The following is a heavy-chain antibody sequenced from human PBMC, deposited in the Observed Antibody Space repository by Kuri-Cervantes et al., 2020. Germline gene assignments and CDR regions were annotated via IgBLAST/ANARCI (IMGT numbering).Heavy chain of an antibody. Sequence: GPLRLSCTVSGGSISSSSYYWGWIRQPPGKGLEWIGSIYYSGSTYYNPSLKSRVTISVDTSKNQFSLTLSSVTAADTAVYYCARVGGQLKTGTTGSDYWGQGTLVTVSS. CDR1: GGSISSSSYY. V-gene: IGHV4-39*07. CDR2: IYYSGST. CDR3: ARVGGQLKTGTTGSDY. D-gene: IGHD1-1*01. J-gene: IGHJ4*02.